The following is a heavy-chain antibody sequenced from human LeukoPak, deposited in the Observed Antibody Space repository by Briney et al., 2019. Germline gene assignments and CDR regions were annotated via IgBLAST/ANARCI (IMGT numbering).Heavy chain of an antibody. CDR1: DYSISSGNY. CDR2: VYHSGST. D-gene: IGHD3-22*01. Sequence: SETLSLTCAVSDYSISSGNYWGWIRQPPGKGLEWIGSVYHSGSTHYSPSLKSRVTISVDTSKNQFSLKLRSVTAADTAVYYCARNDSSGYFDYWGQGTLVTVSS. J-gene: IGHJ4*02. V-gene: IGHV4-38-2*01. CDR3: ARNDSSGYFDY.